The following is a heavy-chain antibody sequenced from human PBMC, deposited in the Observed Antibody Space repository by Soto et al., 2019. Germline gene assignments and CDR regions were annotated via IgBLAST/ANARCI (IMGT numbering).Heavy chain of an antibody. CDR3: ARDQDRDGDYNMFDN. CDR2: ISTSGSYT. CDR1: GFTFSDYY. V-gene: IGHV3-11*06. D-gene: IGHD2-21*01. J-gene: IGHJ4*02. Sequence: LRLSCAASGFTFSDYYMSWIRQAPGKGLEWVPYISTSGSYTNYGDSVKGRFTISRDNAKNSVYLQMNSLRAEDTAVYYCARDQDRDGDYNMFDNWGQGXLVTVSS.